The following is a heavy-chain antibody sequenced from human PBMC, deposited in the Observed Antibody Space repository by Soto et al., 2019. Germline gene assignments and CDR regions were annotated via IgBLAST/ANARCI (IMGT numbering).Heavy chain of an antibody. CDR3: AREELEWLFTKGRGVDY. D-gene: IGHD3-3*01. Sequence: QVHLVESGGGLVKPGGSLKLSCAASGFTFNEYYMSWIRQAPGKGLEWISYISNSGTTVFYADSVKGRFTISRDNAKNSVHLQMSGLRAEDTAVYYCAREELEWLFTKGRGVDYWGQGTLVTVSS. V-gene: IGHV3-11*01. CDR2: ISNSGTTV. J-gene: IGHJ4*02. CDR1: GFTFNEYY.